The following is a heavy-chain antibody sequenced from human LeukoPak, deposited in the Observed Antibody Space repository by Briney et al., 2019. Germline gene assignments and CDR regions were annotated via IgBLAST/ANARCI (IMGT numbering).Heavy chain of an antibody. J-gene: IGHJ5*02. D-gene: IGHD3-10*01. CDR2: ISAYNGNT. Sequence: GASVKVSCKASGYTFTSYGISWVRQAPGQGLEWMGWISAYNGNTNYAQKLQGRVTMTTDTSTSTAYMELRSLRSDDTAVYYCARDNSVRHEAWWFNPWGQGTLVTVYS. CDR1: GYTFTSYG. CDR3: ARDNSVRHEAWWFNP. V-gene: IGHV1-18*01.